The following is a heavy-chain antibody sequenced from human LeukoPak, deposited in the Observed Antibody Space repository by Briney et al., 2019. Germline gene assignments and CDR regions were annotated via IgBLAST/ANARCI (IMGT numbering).Heavy chain of an antibody. Sequence: KPSETLSLTCTVSGGSISSYYWSWIRQPPGKGLEWIGYIYYSGSTNYNPSLKSRVTISVDTSKNQFSLKLSSVTAADTAVYYCARDSSGWSPGDYMDVWGKGTTVTVSS. J-gene: IGHJ6*03. D-gene: IGHD6-19*01. V-gene: IGHV4-59*01. CDR2: IYYSGST. CDR3: ARDSSGWSPGDYMDV. CDR1: GGSISSYY.